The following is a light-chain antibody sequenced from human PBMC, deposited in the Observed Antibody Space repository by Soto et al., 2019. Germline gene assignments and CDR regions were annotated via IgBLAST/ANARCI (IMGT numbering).Light chain of an antibody. V-gene: IGKV3D-20*02. CDR1: QTGSNSY. Sequence: IVLTQSPGTLSLSPGERATLSCRASQTGSNSYLAWYQQKSGQAPRLLIYGVSTRATGIPDRFSGSGSGTDFTLTISRLEPEDFAVYYCQQRSNWPITFGQGTRLEI. CDR2: GVS. CDR3: QQRSNWPIT. J-gene: IGKJ5*01.